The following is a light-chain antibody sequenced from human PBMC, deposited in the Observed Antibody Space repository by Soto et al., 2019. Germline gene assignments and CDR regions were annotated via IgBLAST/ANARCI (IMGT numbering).Light chain of an antibody. CDR1: SSNIGSNY. Sequence: QSVLTQPPSASGTPGQRVTIYCSGSSSNIGSNYVYWYQQLPGTAPKLLIYRNNQRPSGVPDRFSGSKSGTSASLSMSGFWSEDEAHYEGAAWDDSLSAPCVLRTGTKVIV. CDR2: RNN. V-gene: IGLV1-47*03. CDR3: AAWDDSLSAPCV. J-gene: IGLJ1*01.